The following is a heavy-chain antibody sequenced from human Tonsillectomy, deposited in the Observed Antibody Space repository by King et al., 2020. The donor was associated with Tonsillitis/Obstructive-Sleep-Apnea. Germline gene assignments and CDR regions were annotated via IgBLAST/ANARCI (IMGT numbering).Heavy chain of an antibody. CDR2: INPNSGGT. J-gene: IGHJ6*02. Sequence: VQLVQSGAEVKKPGASVKVSCKASGYTFPGYYMHWVRQAPGQGLEWMGWINPNSGGTKYAQKFQGRVTMTRDSSISTAYMELRRLRSDDTAVYYCARGELWFGDVWGQGTTVTVSS. V-gene: IGHV1-2*02. CDR3: ARGELWFGDV. D-gene: IGHD3-10*01. CDR1: GYTFPGYY.